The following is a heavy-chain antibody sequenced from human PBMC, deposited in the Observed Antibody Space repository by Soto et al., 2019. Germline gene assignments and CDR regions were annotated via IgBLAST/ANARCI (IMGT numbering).Heavy chain of an antibody. CDR1: GYTFTNYA. CDR2: INVYNDKT. J-gene: IGHJ6*02. V-gene: IGHV1-18*01. D-gene: IGHD2-15*01. CDR3: ARDLPWVCGGGSCNTNEGNYGMDV. Sequence: XSVKVSCKASGYTFTNYAFSWVRQAPGQGLEWMGWINVYNDKTRYAENVQGRITMTTDTSTSTVYMELRSLRSDDTAVYYCARDLPWVCGGGSCNTNEGNYGMDVWGQGTTVTVSS.